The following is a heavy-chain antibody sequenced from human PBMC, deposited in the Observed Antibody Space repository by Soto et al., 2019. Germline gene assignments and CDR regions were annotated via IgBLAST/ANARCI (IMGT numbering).Heavy chain of an antibody. CDR2: INHSGST. CDR1: GGSFSGYY. D-gene: IGHD3-10*02. J-gene: IGHJ4*02. Sequence: SETLSLTCAVYGGSFSGYYWSWIRQPPGKGLEWIGEINHSGSTNYNPSLKSRVTISVDTSKNQFSLKLSSVTAADTAIYFCARSGDNYNVLDYWGPGTPVTVSS. V-gene: IGHV4-34*01. CDR3: ARSGDNYNVLDY.